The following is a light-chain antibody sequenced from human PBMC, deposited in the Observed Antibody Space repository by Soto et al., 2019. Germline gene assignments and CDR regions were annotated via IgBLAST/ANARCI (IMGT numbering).Light chain of an antibody. V-gene: IGLV2-14*01. CDR3: SSYRSSSTPLCV. CDR1: SSDVGGYNF. CDR2: EVN. J-gene: IGLJ1*01. Sequence: QSVLTQPASVSGSPGQSITISCTGTSSDVGGYNFVSWYQQHPGKAPKLVIYEVNNRSSGVSNRFSGSKSGNTASLTISGLQAEDEADYYCSSYRSSSTPLCVFGSGTKLTVL.